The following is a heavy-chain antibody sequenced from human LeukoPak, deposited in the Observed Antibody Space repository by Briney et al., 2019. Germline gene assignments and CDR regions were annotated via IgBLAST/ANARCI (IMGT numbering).Heavy chain of an antibody. CDR2: IYTSGST. V-gene: IGHV4-4*07. D-gene: IGHD6-19*01. Sequence: SETLSLTCTVSGGSISSYYWSWIRQPAGKGLEWIGRIYTSGSTNYNPSLKSRVTMSVDTSKNQFSLKLSSVTAADMAVYYCARDQGIAVAGDWYFDLWGRGTLVTVSS. J-gene: IGHJ2*01. CDR3: ARDQGIAVAGDWYFDL. CDR1: GGSISSYY.